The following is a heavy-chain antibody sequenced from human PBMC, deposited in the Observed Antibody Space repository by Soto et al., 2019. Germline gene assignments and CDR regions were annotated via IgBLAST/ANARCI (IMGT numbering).Heavy chain of an antibody. Sequence: EVQLVESGGGLVQPGGSLRLSCAASGFTFSSYSMNWVRQAPGKGLEWVSYISSSSSTIYYADSVKGRFTISRDNAKNSLYLQMNSPRSEDTAVYYCARDRGLVLDYWGQGTLVTVSS. D-gene: IGHD6-19*01. J-gene: IGHJ4*02. CDR2: ISSSSSTI. CDR3: ARDRGLVLDY. V-gene: IGHV3-48*01. CDR1: GFTFSSYS.